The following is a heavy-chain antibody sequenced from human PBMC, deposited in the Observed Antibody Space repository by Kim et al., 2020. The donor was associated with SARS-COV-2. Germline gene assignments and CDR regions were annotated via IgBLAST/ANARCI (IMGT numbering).Heavy chain of an antibody. CDR3: AKDLAPLDYSNYGIYY. Sequence: GGSLRLSCAASGFTFSSYAMSWVRQAPGKGLEWVSAISGSGGSTYYADSVKGRFTISRDNSKNTLYLQMNSLRAEDTAVYYCAKDLAPLDYSNYGIYYWGQGTLVTVSS. V-gene: IGHV3-23*01. CDR1: GFTFSSYA. D-gene: IGHD4-4*01. J-gene: IGHJ4*02. CDR2: ISGSGGST.